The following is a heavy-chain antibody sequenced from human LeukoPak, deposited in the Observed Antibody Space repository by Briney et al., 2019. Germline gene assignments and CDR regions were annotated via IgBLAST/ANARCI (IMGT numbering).Heavy chain of an antibody. Sequence: PSETLSLTCTVSGGSISSGSYYWSWIRQPAGKGLEWIGRIYTSGSTNYNPSLKSRVTISVDTSKSQFSLKLSSMTAADTAVYYCARAYSSSWYFNWFDPWGQGTLVTVSS. V-gene: IGHV4-61*02. CDR2: IYTSGST. J-gene: IGHJ5*02. CDR1: GGSISSGSYY. D-gene: IGHD6-13*01. CDR3: ARAYSSSWYFNWFDP.